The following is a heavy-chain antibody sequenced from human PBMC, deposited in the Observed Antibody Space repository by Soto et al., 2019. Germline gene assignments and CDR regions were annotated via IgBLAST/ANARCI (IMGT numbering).Heavy chain of an antibody. V-gene: IGHV4-59*12. D-gene: IGHD1-26*01. Sequence: TSEPLSLTCTVSGGSISSYYRSWIRQPPRKGLEWIGYIYYSGSTNYNPSLQSRVTISVDTTKNQVYLQLSPVTAADTDVNYCAAGWEEWFDPWGQGTLVIVSS. CDR3: AAGWEEWFDP. J-gene: IGHJ5*02. CDR1: GGSISSYY. CDR2: IYYSGST.